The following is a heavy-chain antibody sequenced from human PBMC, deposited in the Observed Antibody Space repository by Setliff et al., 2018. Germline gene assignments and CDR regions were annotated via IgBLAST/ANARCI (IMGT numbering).Heavy chain of an antibody. CDR1: GNRFTDYF. CDR3: ARRGDYGDY. Sequence: GASVKVSCKASGNRFTDYFLHWVRQAPGQGLEWMGWINPNSGDTHSAQKFQGRVTMTRDTSINTAYMELSSLTSDDTAVYYCARRGDYGDYWGQGTLVTVS. V-gene: IGHV1-2*02. D-gene: IGHD4-17*01. J-gene: IGHJ4*02. CDR2: INPNSGDT.